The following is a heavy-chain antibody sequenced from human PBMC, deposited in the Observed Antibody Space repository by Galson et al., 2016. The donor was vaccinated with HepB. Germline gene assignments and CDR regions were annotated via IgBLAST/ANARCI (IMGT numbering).Heavy chain of an antibody. J-gene: IGHJ6*02. D-gene: IGHD3-9*01. CDR3: ARYYDILTGYSNYGMDV. Sequence: SLRLSCAASGLTFSSYGMHWVRQAPGKGLEWVAVISYDGSNKYYADSVKGRFTISRDNSKNTLYLQMNSLRAEDTAVYYCARYYDILTGYSNYGMDVWGRGTLVTVSS. CDR1: GLTFSSYG. V-gene: IGHV3-30*03. CDR2: ISYDGSNK.